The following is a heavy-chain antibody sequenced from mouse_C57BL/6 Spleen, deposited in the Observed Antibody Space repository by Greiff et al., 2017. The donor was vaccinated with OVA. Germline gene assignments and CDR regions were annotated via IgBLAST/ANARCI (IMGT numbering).Heavy chain of an antibody. CDR1: GYTFTSYW. J-gene: IGHJ4*01. CDR3: AIYYDFTGAMDY. D-gene: IGHD2-4*01. Sequence: QVQLQQPGAELVKPGASVKVSCKASGYTFTSYWMHWVKQRPGQGLEWIGRIPPSDSDTNYNQKFKGKATLTVDKSSSTAYMQLSSLTSEDSAVYYCAIYYDFTGAMDYWGQGTSVTVSS. V-gene: IGHV1-74*01. CDR2: IPPSDSDT.